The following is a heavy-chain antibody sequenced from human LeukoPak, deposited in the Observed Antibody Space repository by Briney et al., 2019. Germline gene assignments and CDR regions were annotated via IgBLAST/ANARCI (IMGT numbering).Heavy chain of an antibody. V-gene: IGHV4-4*07. J-gene: IGHJ4*02. CDR3: AKDLNGSPSTD. CDR2: IYTSGST. CDR1: GGSISSYY. Sequence: SETPSLTCTVSGGSISSYYWSWIRQPAGKGLEWIGRIYTSGSTNYNPSLKSRVTMSGDMSKNQFSLKLSSVTAADTAVYYCAKDLNGSPSTDWGQGTLVTVSS. D-gene: IGHD1-26*01.